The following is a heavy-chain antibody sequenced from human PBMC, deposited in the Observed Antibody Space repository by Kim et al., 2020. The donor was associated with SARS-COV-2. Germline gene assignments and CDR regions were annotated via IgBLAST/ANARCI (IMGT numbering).Heavy chain of an antibody. V-gene: IGHV3-66*01. D-gene: IGHD5-18*01. CDR2: IYSGGGT. Sequence: GGSLRLSCAASGFTVSSNYMSWVRQAPGKGLEWVSLIYSGGGTYYADSVKGRFTISRDNSKNTLYLQMNSLRAEDTAVYYCARGYSGYSHGYYYWGQGTLVTVSS. J-gene: IGHJ4*02. CDR3: ARGYSGYSHGYYY. CDR1: GFTVSSNY.